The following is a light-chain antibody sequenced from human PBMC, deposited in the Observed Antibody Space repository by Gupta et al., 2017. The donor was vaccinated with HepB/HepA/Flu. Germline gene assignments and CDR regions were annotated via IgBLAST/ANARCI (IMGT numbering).Light chain of an antibody. CDR2: YVT. V-gene: IGLV2-14*03. Sequence: QSALTPPASGSGSPGQSITIPCTGSIGGVGGFDSDSWYQPYPGRAPKLLIYYVTNRPSAVSYRFSGCKSGNKAALTISRLQAEDDAYYYCSLLKTGRTLVVFGGGTKVTVL. CDR1: IGGVGGFDS. J-gene: IGLJ2*01. CDR3: SLLKTGRTLVV.